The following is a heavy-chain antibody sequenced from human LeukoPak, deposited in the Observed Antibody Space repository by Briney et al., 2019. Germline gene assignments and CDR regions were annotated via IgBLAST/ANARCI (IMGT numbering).Heavy chain of an antibody. CDR1: GFTFSSYA. Sequence: GGSLRLSCAASGFTFSSYAMSWVRQAPGKGLEWVSAISGSGGSTYYADSVKGRFTISRDNSKNTLYLQMNSLRAEDTAVYYCAKRPRFGELSTIAFDIWGQGTMVTVSP. V-gene: IGHV3-23*01. J-gene: IGHJ3*02. CDR2: ISGSGGST. D-gene: IGHD3-10*01. CDR3: AKRPRFGELSTIAFDI.